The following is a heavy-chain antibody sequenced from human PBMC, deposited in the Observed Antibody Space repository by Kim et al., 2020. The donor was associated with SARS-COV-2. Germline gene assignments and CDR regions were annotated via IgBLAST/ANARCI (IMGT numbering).Heavy chain of an antibody. CDR2: INTNTGNP. CDR3: ARAHNWNYPIFNWFDP. J-gene: IGHJ5*02. V-gene: IGHV7-4-1*02. Sequence: ASVKVSCKASGYTFTSYAMNWVRQAPGQGLEWMGWINTNTGNPTYAQGFTGRFVFSLDTSVSTAYLQISSLKAEDTAVYYCARAHNWNYPIFNWFDPWGQGTLVTVSS. CDR1: GYTFTSYA. D-gene: IGHD1-7*01.